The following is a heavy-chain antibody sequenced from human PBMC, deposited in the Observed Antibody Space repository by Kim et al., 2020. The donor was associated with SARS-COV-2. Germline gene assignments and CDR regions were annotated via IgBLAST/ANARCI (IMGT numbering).Heavy chain of an antibody. CDR3: ARHFGYPIACDI. Sequence: YNPSLKRRVSLSVDTSKNQFSLKLNSLTAADTAIYYCARHFGYPIACDIWGQGTMVAVSS. D-gene: IGHD6-25*01. J-gene: IGHJ3*02. V-gene: IGHV4-39*01.